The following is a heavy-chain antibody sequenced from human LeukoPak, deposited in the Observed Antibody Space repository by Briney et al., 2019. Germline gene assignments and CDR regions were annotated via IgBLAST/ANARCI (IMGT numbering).Heavy chain of an antibody. J-gene: IGHJ6*02. CDR3: AVPTGDQAADYGMDV. Sequence: ASVKVSCNASGYTFTDYFIHWVRQAPGQGLEWMGWINPNSGDTRYAQKFQGRVTMTRDTSISTAYMELSRLRSDDTAVYYCAVPTGDQAADYGMDVWGQGTTVTVSS. CDR2: INPNSGDT. CDR1: GYTFTDYF. V-gene: IGHV1-2*02. D-gene: IGHD2-21*01.